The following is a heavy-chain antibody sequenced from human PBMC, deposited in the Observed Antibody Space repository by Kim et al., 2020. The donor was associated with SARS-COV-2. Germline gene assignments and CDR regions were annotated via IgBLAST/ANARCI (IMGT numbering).Heavy chain of an antibody. J-gene: IGHJ6*02. CDR3: ARGDHGYYYGSGSYYNIRYYYYGMDV. V-gene: IGHV3-7*05. CDR2: IKQDGSEK. D-gene: IGHD3-10*01. CDR1: GFTFSSYW. Sequence: GGSLRLSCAASGFTFSSYWMSWVRQAPGKGLEWVANIKQDGSEKYYVDSVKGRFTISRDNAKNSLYLQMNSLRAEDTAVYYCARGDHGYYYGSGSYYNIRYYYYGMDVRGQGTTVTVSS.